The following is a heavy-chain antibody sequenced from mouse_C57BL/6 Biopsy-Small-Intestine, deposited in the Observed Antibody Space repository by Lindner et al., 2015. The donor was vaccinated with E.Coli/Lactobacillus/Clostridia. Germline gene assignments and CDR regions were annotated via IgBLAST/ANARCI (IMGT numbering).Heavy chain of an antibody. CDR2: IYPGGGYT. D-gene: IGHD1-1*01. J-gene: IGHJ2*01. Sequence: VQLQESGAELVRPGTSVKMSCKASGYTFTNYWIGWAKQRPGHGLEWIGDIYPGGGYTNYNEKFKGKATLTADKSSSTAYMQFSSLTSEDSAIYYCARDYGSSYFDYWGPRHHSHSLL. CDR1: GYTFTNYW. V-gene: IGHV1-63*01. CDR3: ARDYGSSYFDY.